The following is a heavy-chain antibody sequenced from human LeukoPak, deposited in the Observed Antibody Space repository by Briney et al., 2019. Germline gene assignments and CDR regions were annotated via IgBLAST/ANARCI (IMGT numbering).Heavy chain of an antibody. CDR1: GFIFSSYW. Sequence: GGSLRLSCAASGFIFSSYWMTWVRQAPGKGLVWVSRINSDGSSTSYADSVKGRFTISRDNAKNTLYLQMNSLRAEDTAVYYCTRDRYTYADFDYWGQGTLVTVSS. J-gene: IGHJ4*02. D-gene: IGHD5-18*01. V-gene: IGHV3-74*01. CDR2: INSDGSST. CDR3: TRDRYTYADFDY.